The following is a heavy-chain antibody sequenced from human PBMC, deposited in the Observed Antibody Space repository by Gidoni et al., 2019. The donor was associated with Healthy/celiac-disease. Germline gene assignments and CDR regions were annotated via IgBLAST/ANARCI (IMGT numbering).Heavy chain of an antibody. D-gene: IGHD2-21*02. J-gene: IGHJ3*02. CDR2: ISYDGSNK. CDR3: AKGGPYCGGDCRSHDAFDI. V-gene: IGHV3-30*18. Sequence: QVQLVESGGGVVQPGRSLRLSCAASGFTFSSYGMHWVRQAPGKGLEWVAVISYDGSNKYYADSVKGRFTISRDNSKNTLYLQMNSLRAEDTAVYYCAKGGPYCGGDCRSHDAFDIWGQGTMVTVSS. CDR1: GFTFSSYG.